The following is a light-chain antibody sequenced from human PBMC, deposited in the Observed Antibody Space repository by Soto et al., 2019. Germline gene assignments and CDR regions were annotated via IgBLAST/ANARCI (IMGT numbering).Light chain of an antibody. J-gene: IGKJ3*01. CDR2: GPS. CDR3: PQFGMSPST. Sequence: EVVLTQSPGTLSLSPGESATLSCRASQSVRGNYFAWYQQRPGQAPRLLVYGPSVRAAGIPDRFRGSGSRTDFNLTLNRVEPEDFAVYYCPQFGMSPSTFGPGTTLA. V-gene: IGKV3-20*01. CDR1: QSVRGNY.